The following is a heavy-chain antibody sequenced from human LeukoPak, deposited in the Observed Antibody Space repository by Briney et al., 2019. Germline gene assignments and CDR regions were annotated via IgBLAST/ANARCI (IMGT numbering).Heavy chain of an antibody. V-gene: IGHV1-69*15. CDR3: ARGGGCSGGSCYSIVKYHFDY. J-gene: IGHJ4*02. CDR2: IIPIFGTA. Sequence: SVKVSCKASGGTFSSYAISWVRQAPGQGPEWMGRIIPIFGTANYAQKFQGRVTITADESTSTAYMELSSLRSEDKAVYYCARGGGCSGGSCYSIVKYHFDYWGQGTLVTISS. D-gene: IGHD2-15*01. CDR1: GGTFSSYA.